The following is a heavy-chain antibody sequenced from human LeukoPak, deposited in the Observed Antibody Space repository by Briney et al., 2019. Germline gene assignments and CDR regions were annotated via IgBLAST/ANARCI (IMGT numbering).Heavy chain of an antibody. CDR1: GGSISSSSYY. D-gene: IGHD6-19*01. CDR2: IYYSGST. J-gene: IGHJ5*02. V-gene: IGHV4-39*01. Sequence: SETLSLTCTVSGGSISSSSYYWGWIRQPPGKGLEWIGSIYYSGSTYYNPSLKSRVTISVDTSKNQFSLKLSSVTAADTAVYYCARQTKWLVRALGWFDPWGQGTLVTVSS. CDR3: ARQTKWLVRALGWFDP.